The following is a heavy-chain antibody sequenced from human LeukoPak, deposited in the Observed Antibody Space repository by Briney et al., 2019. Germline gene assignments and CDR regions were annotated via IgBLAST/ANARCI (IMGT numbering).Heavy chain of an antibody. V-gene: IGHV4-59*01. J-gene: IGHJ6*03. CDR3: ASTREHYYYYYYMDV. CDR1: GGSISSYY. CDR2: IYYSGST. D-gene: IGHD2-2*01. Sequence: PSETLSLTCTVSGGSISSYYWSWIRQPPGKGLEWIGYIYYSGSTNYNPSLMSRVTISVDTSKNQFSLKLSSVTAADTAVYYCASTREHYYYYYYMDVWGKGTTVTVSS.